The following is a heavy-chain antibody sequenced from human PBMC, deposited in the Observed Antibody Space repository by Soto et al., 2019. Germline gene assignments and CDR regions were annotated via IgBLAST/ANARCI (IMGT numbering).Heavy chain of an antibody. D-gene: IGHD6-13*01. CDR1: GFTVTINY. CDR2: IYSGGTI. J-gene: IGHJ4*02. Sequence: GGSLRLSCAVSGFTVTINYMSWVRQAPGKGLEWVSVIYSGGTIYYADSVKGRFTISRDTSKNTLYLQMYSLRAEDTAVYYCAKDQGSSWYEIDYWGQGTLVTVSS. CDR3: AKDQGSSWYEIDY. V-gene: IGHV3-53*01.